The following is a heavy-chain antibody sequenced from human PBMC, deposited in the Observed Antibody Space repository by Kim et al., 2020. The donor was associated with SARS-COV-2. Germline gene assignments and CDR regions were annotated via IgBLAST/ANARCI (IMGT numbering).Heavy chain of an antibody. Sequence: SVKVSCKASGGTFSSYAISWVRQAPGQGLEWMGGIIPIFGTANYAQKFQGRVTITADESTSTAYMELSSLRSEDTAVYYCARGAVGDSSSWRRAYYYYGMDVWGQGTTVTVSS. J-gene: IGHJ6*02. D-gene: IGHD6-13*01. CDR3: ARGAVGDSSSWRRAYYYYGMDV. V-gene: IGHV1-69*13. CDR2: IIPIFGTA. CDR1: GGTFSSYA.